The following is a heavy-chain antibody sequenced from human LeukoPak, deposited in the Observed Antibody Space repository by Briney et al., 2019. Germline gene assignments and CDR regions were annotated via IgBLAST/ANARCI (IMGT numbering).Heavy chain of an antibody. D-gene: IGHD6-6*01. CDR2: INPNSGGT. CDR1: GYTFTGYY. V-gene: IGHV1-2*02. Sequence: GASVKVSCKASGYTFTGYYMHWVRQAPGQGLEWMGWINPNSGGTNYAQKFQGRVTMTRDTSISTAYMELSRLRSDDTAVYYCAGVEYSSSEYYYYYYMDVRGKGTTVTVSS. J-gene: IGHJ6*03. CDR3: AGVEYSSSEYYYYYYMDV.